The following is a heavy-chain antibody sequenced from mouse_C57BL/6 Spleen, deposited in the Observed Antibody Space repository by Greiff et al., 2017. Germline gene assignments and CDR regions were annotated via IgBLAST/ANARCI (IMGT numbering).Heavy chain of an antibody. Sequence: VQLQQSGAELVRPGTSVKVSCKASGYAFTNYLIEWVKQRPGQGLEWIGVINPGSGGTNYNEKFKGKATLTADKSSSTAYMQLSSLTSEDSAVYFCARGDPYAMDYWGQGTSVTVS. J-gene: IGHJ4*01. CDR1: GYAFTNYL. V-gene: IGHV1-54*01. CDR2: INPGSGGT. CDR3: ARGDPYAMDY.